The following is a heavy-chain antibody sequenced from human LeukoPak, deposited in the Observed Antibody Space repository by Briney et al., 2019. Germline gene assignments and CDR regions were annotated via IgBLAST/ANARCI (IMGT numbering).Heavy chain of an antibody. CDR3: ARAKKRSGRSRNFYLDV. D-gene: IGHD1-26*01. CDR1: DDPINSGVYY. J-gene: IGHJ6*03. CDR2: IYTSGTTT. Sequence: SETLSLTCAVSDDPINSGVYYWNWIRQPAGKGLEWIGHIYTSGTTTNSNPSLKSRVAISLDTSKNHFSLKLSSVTAADTAVYYCARAKKRSGRSRNFYLDVWGKGTTVTVSS. V-gene: IGHV4-61*09.